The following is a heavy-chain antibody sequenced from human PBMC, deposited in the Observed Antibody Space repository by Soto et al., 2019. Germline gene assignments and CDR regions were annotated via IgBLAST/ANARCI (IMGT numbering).Heavy chain of an antibody. D-gene: IGHD3-3*01. J-gene: IGHJ6*02. Sequence: PSEPLSLTCAVYGGSFSGYYWSWIRQPPGKGLEWIGEINHSGSTNYNPSLKSRVPISVDTSKNQFSLKLSSVTAADTAVYYCARVGKYYDFWSGLAYYYYGMDVWGQGTTVTVSS. CDR2: INHSGST. CDR1: GGSFSGYY. CDR3: ARVGKYYDFWSGLAYYYYGMDV. V-gene: IGHV4-34*01.